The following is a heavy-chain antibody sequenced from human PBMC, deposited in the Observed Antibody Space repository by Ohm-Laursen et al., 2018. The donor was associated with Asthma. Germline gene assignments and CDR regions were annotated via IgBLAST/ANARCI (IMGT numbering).Heavy chain of an antibody. J-gene: IGHJ4*02. Sequence: ASVKVSCKAVGYNFTTYAINWVRQAPGQRPEWLGGINTNTEKTTFAQGFTGRLVLSLDTSVSAAHLQISGLQADDTAVYYCARDPPVTTVTTGEYFDHWGQGTLVTVSS. CDR3: ARDPPVTTVTTGEYFDH. CDR2: INTNTEKT. V-gene: IGHV7-4-1*02. CDR1: GYNFTTYA. D-gene: IGHD4-17*01.